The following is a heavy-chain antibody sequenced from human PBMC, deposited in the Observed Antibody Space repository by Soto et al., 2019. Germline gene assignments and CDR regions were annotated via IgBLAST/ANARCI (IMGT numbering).Heavy chain of an antibody. CDR1: GWSFSGYS. Sequence: PSDTPSLTFAVYGWSFSGYSWTWIRQPPGTGLEWIGEINHTGSTNYNPSLKSRVTISVDTSKDQFSLKLTSVTAADTAVYYCARDNASGLYEYWGQGTRVSVSS. CDR3: ARDNASGLYEY. V-gene: IGHV4-34*01. J-gene: IGHJ4*02. CDR2: INHTGST. D-gene: IGHD5-12*01.